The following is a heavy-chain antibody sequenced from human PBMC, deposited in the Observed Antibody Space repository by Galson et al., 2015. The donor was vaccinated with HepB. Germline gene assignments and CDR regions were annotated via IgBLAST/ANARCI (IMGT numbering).Heavy chain of an antibody. J-gene: IGHJ4*02. CDR3: AREDCSGGSCYSSLLTD. CDR2: INPNSGGT. CDR1: GYTFTGYY. D-gene: IGHD2-15*01. Sequence: SVKVSCKASGYTFTGYYMHWVRQAPGQGLEWMGRINPNSGGTNYAQKFQGRVTMTRDTSISTAYMELSRLRSDDTVVYYCAREDCSGGSCYSSLLTDWGQGTLVTVSS. V-gene: IGHV1-2*05.